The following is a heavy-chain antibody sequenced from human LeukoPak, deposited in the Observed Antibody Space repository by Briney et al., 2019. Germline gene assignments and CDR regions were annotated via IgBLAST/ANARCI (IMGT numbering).Heavy chain of an antibody. D-gene: IGHD3-22*01. CDR3: ARVYYYDSSGYPPPPDY. CDR1: GFTFSDYY. V-gene: IGHV3-11*04. CDR2: TSSSGSTI. J-gene: IGHJ4*02. Sequence: GGSLRLSCAASGFTFSDYYMSWIRQAPGKGLEWVSYTSSSGSTIYYADSVKGRFTISRDNAKNSLYLQMNSLRAEDTAVYYCARVYYYDSSGYPPPPDYWGQGTLVTVSS.